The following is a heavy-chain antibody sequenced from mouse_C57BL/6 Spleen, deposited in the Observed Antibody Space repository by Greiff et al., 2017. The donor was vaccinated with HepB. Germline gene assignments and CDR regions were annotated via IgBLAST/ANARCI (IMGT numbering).Heavy chain of an antibody. CDR2: IDPSDSYT. CDR3: ARSGDYEGYAMDY. J-gene: IGHJ4*01. V-gene: IGHV1-59*01. D-gene: IGHD2-4*01. Sequence: QVQLQQPGAELVRPGTSVKLSCKASGYTFTRYWMHWVKQRPGQGLEWIGVIDPSDSYTNYNQKFKGKATLTVDTSSSTAYMQLSSLTSEDSAVYYCARSGDYEGYAMDYWGQGTSVTVSS. CDR1: GYTFTRYW.